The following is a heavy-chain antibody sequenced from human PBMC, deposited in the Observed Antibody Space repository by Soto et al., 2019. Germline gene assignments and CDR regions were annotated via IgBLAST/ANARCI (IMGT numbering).Heavy chain of an antibody. CDR3: VTEKTMGPTGDAFAF. J-gene: IGHJ3*01. V-gene: IGHV3-33*01. CDR2: IWYDGTDR. D-gene: IGHD1-26*01. CDR1: GFSFSTSA. Sequence: VQLVESGGGVVQPGGSLRLSCAVSGFSFSTSAMHWVRQAPGKGLEWLAAIWYDGTDRDYADTVKGRFTSSRDNANYILYLQMDSLRVEDTAVYYCVTEKTMGPTGDAFAFWGHGTLVTVSS.